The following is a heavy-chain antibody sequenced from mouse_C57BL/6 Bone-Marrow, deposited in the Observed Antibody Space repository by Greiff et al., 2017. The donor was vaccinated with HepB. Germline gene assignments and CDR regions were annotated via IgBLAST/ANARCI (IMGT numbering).Heavy chain of an antibody. CDR2: ISDGGSYT. CDR3: ARVINYDYDGFAY. V-gene: IGHV5-4*01. D-gene: IGHD2-4*01. J-gene: IGHJ3*01. Sequence: EVQRVESGGGLVKPGGSLKLSCAASGFTFSSYAMSWVRQTPEKRLEWVATISDGGSYTYYPDNVKGRFTISRDNAKNNLYLQMSHLKSEDTAMYYCARVINYDYDGFAYWGQGTLVTVSA. CDR1: GFTFSSYA.